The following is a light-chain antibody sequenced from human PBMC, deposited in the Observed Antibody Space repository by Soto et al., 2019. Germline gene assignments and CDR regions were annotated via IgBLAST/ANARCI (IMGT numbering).Light chain of an antibody. CDR1: SSDVGGYNY. Sequence: QSALTQPPSAAGSPGQSVTISCTGTSSDVGGYNYVSWYQQRPGKAPKLIIYEVNKRPSGVPDRFSGSKSGNTASLTVSGLQPEDEADYFCSSYAYNNRFYVFGSGTKLTVL. CDR2: EVN. V-gene: IGLV2-8*01. CDR3: SSYAYNNRFYV. J-gene: IGLJ1*01.